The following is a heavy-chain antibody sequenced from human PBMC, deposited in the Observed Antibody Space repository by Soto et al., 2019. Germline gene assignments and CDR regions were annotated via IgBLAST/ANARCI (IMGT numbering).Heavy chain of an antibody. CDR1: GGSFSGYY. Sequence: PSETLSLTCAVYGGSFSGYYWSWIRQPPGKGLELIGYIYYSWSTYYNPSLKSRVTISVDTSKNQFSLKLSSVTAADTAVYYCARGRPVVLDPWGQGTLVTVSS. J-gene: IGHJ5*02. CDR2: IYYSWST. CDR3: ARGRPVVLDP. D-gene: IGHD2-21*01. V-gene: IGHV4-30-4*08.